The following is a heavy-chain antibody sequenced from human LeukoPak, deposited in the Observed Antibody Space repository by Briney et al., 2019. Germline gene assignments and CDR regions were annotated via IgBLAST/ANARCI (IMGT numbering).Heavy chain of an antibody. CDR1: RFTFSSNW. Sequence: GGSLRLSCAASRFTFSSNWMHWVRQAPGKGLVWVSRINSDGRTTTYADSVKGRFTISRDNAKNTLYLQMNSLRAEDTAVYYCARVHSNIVATIRAGGTFDIWGQGTMVTVSS. D-gene: IGHD5-12*01. CDR2: INSDGRTT. CDR3: ARVHSNIVATIRAGGTFDI. J-gene: IGHJ3*02. V-gene: IGHV3-74*03.